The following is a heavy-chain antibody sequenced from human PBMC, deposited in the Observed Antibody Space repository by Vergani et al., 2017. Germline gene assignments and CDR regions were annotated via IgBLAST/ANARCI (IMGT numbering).Heavy chain of an antibody. V-gene: IGHV3-11*01. D-gene: IGHD3-3*01. CDR3: AREDDFWSGPGYYYMDV. Sequence: QLQLQESGPGLVKPSETLSLTCTVSGGSISSSSSYWGWIRQAPGKGLEWVSYISSSGSTIYYADSVKGRFTISRDNAKNSLYLQMNSLRAEDTAVYYCAREDDFWSGPGYYYMDVWGKGTTVTVSS. CDR2: ISSSGSTI. J-gene: IGHJ6*03. CDR1: GGSISSSSSY.